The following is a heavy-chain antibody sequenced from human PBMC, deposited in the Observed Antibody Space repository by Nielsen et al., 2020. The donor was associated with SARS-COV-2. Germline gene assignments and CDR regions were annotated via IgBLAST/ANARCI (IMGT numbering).Heavy chain of an antibody. CDR3: ARSGGRDGYNYVGDY. J-gene: IGHJ4*02. V-gene: IGHV3-11*04. D-gene: IGHD5-24*01. Sequence: GESLKISCAASGFTFSDYYMSWIRQAPGKGLEWVSYISSSGSTIYYADSVKGRFTISRDNAKNTLYLQMNSLRAEDTAVYYCARSGGRDGYNYVGDYWDQGTLVTVSS. CDR1: GFTFSDYY. CDR2: ISSSGSTI.